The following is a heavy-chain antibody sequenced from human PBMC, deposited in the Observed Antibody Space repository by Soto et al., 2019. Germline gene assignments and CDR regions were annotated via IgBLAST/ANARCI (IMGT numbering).Heavy chain of an antibody. V-gene: IGHV1-3*01. CDR3: ARELQGLYYVDY. CDR1: EYTFTSYT. Sequence: QVQVLQAGAEVKKPGASVKVSCKASEYTFTSYTMHWVRQAPGQRLEWMGWINGGNGNTKYSQKFQGRVTITRDTSASTAYMELSSLRSDDTAVYYCARELQGLYYVDYWCQGTLVTVSS. CDR2: INGGNGNT. J-gene: IGHJ4*02. D-gene: IGHD4-4*01.